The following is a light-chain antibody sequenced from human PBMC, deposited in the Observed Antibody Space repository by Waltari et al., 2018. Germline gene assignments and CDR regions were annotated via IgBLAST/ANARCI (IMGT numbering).Light chain of an antibody. CDR1: ISNIGINN. V-gene: IGLV1-44*01. CDR3: GAWDDGVKEWV. J-gene: IGLJ3*02. CDR2: STT. Sequence: SVLTQPPSAPGTPGRRVTISCSGPISNIGINNVNWYKQFPGTAPKLLIFSTTQRPSGVPDRFSASKSGTSASLAINGLQAADEADYYCGAWDDGVKEWVFGGGTKLTVL.